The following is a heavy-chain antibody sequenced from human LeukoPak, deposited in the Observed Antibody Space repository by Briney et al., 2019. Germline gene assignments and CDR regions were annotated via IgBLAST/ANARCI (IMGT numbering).Heavy chain of an antibody. CDR2: INPSGTTT. J-gene: IGHJ5*02. Sequence: GASVKVSCKASGYTFTTHYMHWVRRAPGEGLEWMGLINPSGTTTNYAQKFRGRVTMTRDLSTSTDYMELSSLRSDDTAVYFCARDNSVGDYAWWFDPWGQGTLVTVSS. D-gene: IGHD1-26*01. CDR1: GYTFTTHY. V-gene: IGHV1-46*01. CDR3: ARDNSVGDYAWWFDP.